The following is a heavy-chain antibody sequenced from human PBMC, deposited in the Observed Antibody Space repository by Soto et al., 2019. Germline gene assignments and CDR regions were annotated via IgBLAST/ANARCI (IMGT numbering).Heavy chain of an antibody. CDR3: ARGPHFH. V-gene: IGHV4-30-2*01. CDR1: GGAISSGGYS. Sequence: LSLTCAVSGGAISSGGYSWSWIRQPPGKGLEWIGYIYHSGSTYYNPSLKSRVTISVDKSKNQFSLKLSSVTAADTAVYYCARGPHFHWGQGTLVTVSS. D-gene: IGHD3-3*02. J-gene: IGHJ4*02. CDR2: IYHSGST.